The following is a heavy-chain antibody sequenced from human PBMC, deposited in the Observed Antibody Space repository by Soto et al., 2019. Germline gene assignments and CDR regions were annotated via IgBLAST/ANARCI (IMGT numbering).Heavy chain of an antibody. J-gene: IGHJ4*02. V-gene: IGHV1-46*01. CDR3: ARAGAGYFDY. D-gene: IGHD3-10*01. Sequence: ASVKVSCKASGYTFTTYNMHWVRQAPGQGLEWMGVINPSVGSTSYAQKFQGRITMTRDTSTSTVYMDLSSLRSEDTAVYYCARAGAGYFDYWGQGPLVTVSS. CDR1: GYTFTTYN. CDR2: INPSVGST.